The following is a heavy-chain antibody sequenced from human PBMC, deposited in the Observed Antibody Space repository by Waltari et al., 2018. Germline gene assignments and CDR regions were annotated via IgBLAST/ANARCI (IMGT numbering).Heavy chain of an antibody. Sequence: EVQLVEFGGGLVQPGGSLRLSCTASGFTFSSYAMTWVRQPPGKGLEWVSVMSGSGGNTDFAESVKGRFSISRDNSKNTWYLQRNSLRADDTAAYYCANLPPYCRSSFFHYMDVWGKGTTVTVSS. CDR2: MSGSGGNT. V-gene: IGHV3-23*04. J-gene: IGHJ6*03. CDR1: GFTFSSYA. CDR3: ANLPPYCRSSFFHYMDV. D-gene: IGHD6-6*01.